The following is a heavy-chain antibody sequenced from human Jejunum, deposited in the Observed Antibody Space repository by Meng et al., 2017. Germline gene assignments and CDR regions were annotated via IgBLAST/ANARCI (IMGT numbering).Heavy chain of an antibody. V-gene: IGHV3-74*01. J-gene: IGHJ3*02. CDR1: VFTFSSYW. Sequence: GESLKISCAASVFTFSSYWRHWVRQAPGKGLVWVSRLNRDGSSISYADSVRGRFTISRDNAKSTLYLQMNSLRGEDTALYYCVRVRLAGSEFEIWGQGTMVTVSS. D-gene: IGHD1-26*01. CDR3: VRVRLAGSEFEI. CDR2: LNRDGSSI.